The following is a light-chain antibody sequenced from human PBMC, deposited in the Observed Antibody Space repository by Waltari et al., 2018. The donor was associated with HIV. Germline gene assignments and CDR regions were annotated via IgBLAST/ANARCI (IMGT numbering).Light chain of an antibody. CDR2: GTS. CDR3: QQYYNSPT. V-gene: IGKV3-15*01. Sequence: IVMAQSPVSLSVSPGERATPSCWASQSVRSNLAWYQQKTGQAPRLLIYGTSARATGVPARVSGSGSGTYFTLTTNSLQSDDFAVYYWQQYYNSPTFGQGTKVE. J-gene: IGKJ1*01. CDR1: QSVRSN.